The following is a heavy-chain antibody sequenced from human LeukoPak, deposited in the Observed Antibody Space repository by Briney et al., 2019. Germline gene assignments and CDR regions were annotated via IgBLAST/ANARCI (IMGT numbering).Heavy chain of an antibody. CDR3: ARGARKGDDYGGFFDY. J-gene: IGHJ4*02. CDR2: ISSSSTTI. V-gene: IGHV3-48*01. D-gene: IGHD4-23*01. Sequence: GGSLRLSCAASGFTFSSYSMMWVRQAPGKGLEWVSYISSSSTTIHYADSVKGRFTISRDNSKNTLYLQMNSLRPEDTAVYYCARGARKGDDYGGFFDYWGQGTLVTVSS. CDR1: GFTFSSYS.